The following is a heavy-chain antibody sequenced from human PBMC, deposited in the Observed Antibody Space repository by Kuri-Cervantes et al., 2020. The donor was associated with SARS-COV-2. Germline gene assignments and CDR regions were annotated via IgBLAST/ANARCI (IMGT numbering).Heavy chain of an antibody. V-gene: IGHV3-43*01. J-gene: IGHJ4*02. CDR2: ISWDGGST. CDR1: GFTFDDYT. Sequence: GSLKISCAASGFTFDDYTMHWVRQAPGKGLEWVSLISWDGGSTYYADSVKGRFTISRGNSKNSLYLQMNSLRTEDTALYYCAKDSEDCSSTSCYFDYWGQGTLVTVSS. CDR3: AKDSEDCSSTSCYFDY. D-gene: IGHD2-2*01.